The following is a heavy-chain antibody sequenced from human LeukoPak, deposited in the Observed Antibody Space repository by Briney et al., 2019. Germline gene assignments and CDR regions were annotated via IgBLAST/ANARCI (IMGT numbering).Heavy chain of an antibody. D-gene: IGHD2-21*02. CDR2: INPNSGGT. J-gene: IGHJ6*02. CDR1: GYTFTGYY. Sequence: ASVKVSCKASGYTFTGYYMHWVRQAPGQGLEWMGWINPNSGGTNYAQKFQGRVTMTRDTSISTAYMELSRLRSDDTAVYYCARAYCGGDCYRYCYYGMDVWGQGTTVTVSS. CDR3: ARAYCGGDCYRYCYYGMDV. V-gene: IGHV1-2*02.